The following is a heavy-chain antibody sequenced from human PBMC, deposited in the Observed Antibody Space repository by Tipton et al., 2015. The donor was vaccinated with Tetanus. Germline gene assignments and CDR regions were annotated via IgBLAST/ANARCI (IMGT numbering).Heavy chain of an antibody. CDR3: AAVAGYFAY. D-gene: IGHD6-19*01. V-gene: IGHV4-39*07. J-gene: IGHJ4*02. Sequence: TLSLTCTVSGGSISSNVYYWAWIRQSPGKGPQWIGNIFYSGSINYNPSLKRRVVISVDTSKDQFSLKMNSVTAADTAVYYCAAVAGYFAYWGQGTLVTVSS. CDR1: GGSISSNVYY. CDR2: IFYSGSI.